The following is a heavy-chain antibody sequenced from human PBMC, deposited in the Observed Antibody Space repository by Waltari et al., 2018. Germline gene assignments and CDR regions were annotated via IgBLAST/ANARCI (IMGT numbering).Heavy chain of an antibody. J-gene: IGHJ3*02. CDR3: ARRGITGTTRAFDI. Sequence: QLQLQESGPGLVKPSETLSLTCTVSGGSISSSSYYWGWIRQPPGKGLEWIGSIYYSGSTYYNPSLKSRVTIAVDTSKNQFSLKLSSVTAADPAVYYCARRGITGTTRAFDIWGQGPMVTVSS. V-gene: IGHV4-39*01. CDR1: GGSISSSSYY. D-gene: IGHD1-7*01. CDR2: IYYSGST.